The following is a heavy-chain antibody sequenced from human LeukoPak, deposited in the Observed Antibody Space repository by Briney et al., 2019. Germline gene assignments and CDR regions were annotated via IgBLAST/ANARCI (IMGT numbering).Heavy chain of an antibody. D-gene: IGHD3-22*01. V-gene: IGHV3-23*01. Sequence: GGSLRLSCTASGFTFSSYGMSWVRQAPGKGLEWVSAISGAGGTTSYADSVKGRFTISRDNSKNTLYLQMNSLRAEDTAVYYCAKETGSYYYDSSGYYVEFDYFDYWGQGTLVTVSS. CDR2: ISGAGGTT. J-gene: IGHJ4*02. CDR3: AKETGSYYYDSSGYYVEFDYFDY. CDR1: GFTFSSYG.